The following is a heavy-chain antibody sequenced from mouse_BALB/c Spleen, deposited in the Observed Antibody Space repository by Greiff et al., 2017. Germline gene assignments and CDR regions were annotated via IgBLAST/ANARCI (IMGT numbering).Heavy chain of an antibody. Sequence: EVMLVESGGGLVQPGGSRKLSCAASGFTFSSFGMHWVRQAPEKGLEWVAYISSGSSTIYYADTVKGRFTISRDNPKNTLFLQMTSLRSEDTAMYYCASRDSPPWFAYWGQGTLVTVSA. V-gene: IGHV5-17*02. D-gene: IGHD6-1*01. J-gene: IGHJ3*01. CDR2: ISSGSSTI. CDR3: ASRDSPPWFAY. CDR1: GFTFSSFG.